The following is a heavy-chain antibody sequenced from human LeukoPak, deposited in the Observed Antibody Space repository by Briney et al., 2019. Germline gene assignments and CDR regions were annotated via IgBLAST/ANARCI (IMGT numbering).Heavy chain of an antibody. CDR3: AREDRTTSSGYPDPFDY. D-gene: IGHD3-22*01. CDR1: GGSISSYF. Sequence: SDTLSLICSVSGGSISSYFWSWIRQPAGRALEWIRRIYSSGSTNYNPSLKSRVTMSVDTSKNQFSLKLRSVTAADTAVYYCAREDRTTSSGYPDPFDYWGQGTLVTVSS. V-gene: IGHV4-4*07. J-gene: IGHJ4*02. CDR2: IYSSGST.